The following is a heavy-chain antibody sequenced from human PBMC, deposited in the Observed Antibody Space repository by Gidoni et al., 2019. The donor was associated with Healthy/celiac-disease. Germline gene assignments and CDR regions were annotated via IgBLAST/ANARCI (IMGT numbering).Heavy chain of an antibody. Sequence: LEWMGGIIPIFGTANYAQKFQGRVTITADESTSTAYMELSSLRSEDTAVYYCARDHGFYSSGWYSSGYFDYWGQGTLVTVSS. D-gene: IGHD6-19*01. CDR3: ARDHGFYSSGWYSSGYFDY. CDR2: IIPIFGTA. J-gene: IGHJ4*02. V-gene: IGHV1-69*01.